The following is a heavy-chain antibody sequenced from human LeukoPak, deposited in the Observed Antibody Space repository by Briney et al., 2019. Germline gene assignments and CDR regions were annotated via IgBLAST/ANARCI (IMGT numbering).Heavy chain of an antibody. CDR2: ISSSSSYI. J-gene: IGHJ3*02. V-gene: IGHV3-21*01. CDR3: ARDREGGGTVVTGAVFDI. CDR1: GLTFCSYS. Sequence: GGSLRLSCAASGLTFCSYSMKCVRQAPGQGLEWVSSISSSSSYIYYADSVKGRFTISRDNAKNSLYLQMNSLRAEDTAVYYCARDREGGGTVVTGAVFDIWGQGTMVTVSS. D-gene: IGHD4-23*01.